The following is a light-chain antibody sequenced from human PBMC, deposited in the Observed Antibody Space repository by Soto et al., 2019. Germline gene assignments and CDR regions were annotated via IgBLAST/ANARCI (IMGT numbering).Light chain of an antibody. Sequence: QSVLTQPPSVSGAPGQRVTISCTGSISNIGAGYDVHWYQQLPGTAPKLLIYGNSNRPSGVPDRFSGSKSGTSASLAITGLQAEDEADYYCQSYDSSMSAYFGTGTKVTVL. J-gene: IGLJ1*01. CDR3: QSYDSSMSAY. V-gene: IGLV1-40*01. CDR2: GNS. CDR1: ISNIGAGYD.